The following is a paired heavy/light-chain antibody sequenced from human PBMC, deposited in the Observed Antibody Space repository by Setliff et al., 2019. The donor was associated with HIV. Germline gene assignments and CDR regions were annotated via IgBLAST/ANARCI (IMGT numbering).Light chain of an antibody. CDR1: QSLSNY. J-gene: IGKJ4*01. Sequence: EIVLTQSPATLSLSPGERATLSCRASQSLSNYLAWYQQKPGQAPRLLIYDVANRATGIPARFSGSGSGTDFTLTISSLKPEDFGIYYCQQRSNWPLTFGGGTKVEIK. CDR3: QQRSNWPLT. CDR2: DVA. V-gene: IGKV3-11*01.
Heavy chain of an antibody. CDR3: ASGVDTSMATDYFDY. Sequence: QVHLQESGPGLVKPSQTLFLTCTVSGGSISSGDYYWSWIRQSPGGGLEWIGYMSYSGSTKSNPSLKSRLTMSVDTSKNQFSLRLTSVTAADTAVYYCASGVDTSMATDYFDYWGQGTLVTVSS. V-gene: IGHV4-30-4*08. J-gene: IGHJ4*02. D-gene: IGHD5-18*01. CDR1: GGSISSGDYY. CDR2: MSYSGST.